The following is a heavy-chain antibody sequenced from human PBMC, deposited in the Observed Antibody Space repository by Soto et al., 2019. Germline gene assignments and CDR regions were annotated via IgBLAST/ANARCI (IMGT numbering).Heavy chain of an antibody. V-gene: IGHV1-18*01. D-gene: IGHD4-17*01. J-gene: IGHJ4*02. CDR2: ISAYNGNT. CDR1: GYTFTSYG. Sequence: QVQLVQSGAEVKKPGASVKVSCKASGYTFTSYGISWVRQAPGQGLEWMGWISAYNGNTNYAQKHQGRVTMTADTSTSTDYMELRSLRSDDTAVYYCARLWGYGDYGEMGYWGQGTLVTVSS. CDR3: ARLWGYGDYGEMGY.